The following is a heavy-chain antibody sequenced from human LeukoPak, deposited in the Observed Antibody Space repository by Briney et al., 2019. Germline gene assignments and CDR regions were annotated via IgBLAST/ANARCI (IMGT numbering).Heavy chain of an antibody. CDR1: GFTFSTYA. Sequence: GGSLRLSCAASGFTFSTYAMSWVRQAPGRGLEWVSVITGSGGYTYYADSVKGRFTISRDNSKNTLYLQMSSLKAEDTAVYYCASAKGAHTYGHVDYWGRGTLVTVSS. CDR2: ITGSGGYT. CDR3: ASAKGAHTYGHVDY. V-gene: IGHV3-23*01. D-gene: IGHD5-18*01. J-gene: IGHJ4*02.